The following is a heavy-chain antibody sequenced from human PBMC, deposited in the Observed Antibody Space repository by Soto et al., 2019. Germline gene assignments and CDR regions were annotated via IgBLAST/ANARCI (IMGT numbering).Heavy chain of an antibody. D-gene: IGHD3-22*01. CDR2: IYPAGHT. V-gene: IGHV3-53*01. Sequence: EVQLVESGGGLVQPGGSLRLSCAASGFTVSSHYMAWVRLTPGMGLEWVSLIYPAGHTYYRDSVKGRFTISRDNSKNTLSLHIDSLRAEDAAVYFCARGAPDSNGPPFDHWGQGTRVTMSS. CDR1: GFTVSSHY. J-gene: IGHJ4*01. CDR3: ARGAPDSNGPPFDH.